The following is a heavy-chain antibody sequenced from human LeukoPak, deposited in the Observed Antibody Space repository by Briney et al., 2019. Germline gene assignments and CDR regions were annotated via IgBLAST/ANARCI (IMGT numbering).Heavy chain of an antibody. CDR3: ARANLCSSTSCYDH. D-gene: IGHD2-2*01. CDR2: ISSSSSYI. J-gene: IGHJ5*02. V-gene: IGHV3-21*01. Sequence: NPGGSLRLSCAASGFTFSSYSMNWVRQAPGKGLEWVSSISSSSSYIYYAASVKGRFTISRDNAKNSLYLQMNSLRAEDTAVYYCARANLCSSTSCYDHWGQGTLVTVSS. CDR1: GFTFSSYS.